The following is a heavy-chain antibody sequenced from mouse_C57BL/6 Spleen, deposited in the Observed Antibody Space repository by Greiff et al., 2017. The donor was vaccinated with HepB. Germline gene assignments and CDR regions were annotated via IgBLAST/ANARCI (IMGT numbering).Heavy chain of an antibody. Sequence: VQRVESGAELVKPGASVKLSCKASGYTFTEYTIHWVKQRSGQGLEWIGWFYPGSGSIKYNEKFKDKATLTADKSSSTVYMELSRLTSEDSAVYFCARHYYYYGSSEYYFDYWGQGTTLTVSS. CDR2: FYPGSGSI. J-gene: IGHJ2*01. CDR3: ARHYYYYGSSEYYFDY. CDR1: GYTFTEYT. V-gene: IGHV1-62-2*01. D-gene: IGHD1-1*01.